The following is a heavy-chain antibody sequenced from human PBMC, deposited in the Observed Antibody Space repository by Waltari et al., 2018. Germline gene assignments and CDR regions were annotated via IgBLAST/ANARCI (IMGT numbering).Heavy chain of an antibody. Sequence: DVQLVESGGGLVKPGGSLRLSCAVSGFTFRNTWMSLVRRAPGKGLEWVGRIKSKAHGGTADYAAPVKGRFSISRDDSKDTLYLQMNSLETEDTAVYYCTAARGYYDILTGYYFDYWGQGTLVTVSS. V-gene: IGHV3-15*01. CDR2: IKSKAHGGTA. J-gene: IGHJ4*02. CDR3: TAARGYYDILTGYYFDY. D-gene: IGHD3-9*01. CDR1: GFTFRNTW.